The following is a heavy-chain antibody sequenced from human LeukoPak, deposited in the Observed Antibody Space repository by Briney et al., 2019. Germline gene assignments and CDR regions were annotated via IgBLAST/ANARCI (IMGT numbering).Heavy chain of an antibody. J-gene: IGHJ3*01. D-gene: IGHD4-17*01. Sequence: GGSLRLSCAASGLTFSNYAMTWVRQAPGKGLEWVSSITAGGGTSYTDSVKGRFTVYRDNSKNTLYLQMNSLGAGDTALYYCAKDPNGDYVGAFDSWGQGTMVTVSS. CDR3: AKDPNGDYVGAFDS. CDR2: ITAGGGT. CDR1: GLTFSNYA. V-gene: IGHV3-23*01.